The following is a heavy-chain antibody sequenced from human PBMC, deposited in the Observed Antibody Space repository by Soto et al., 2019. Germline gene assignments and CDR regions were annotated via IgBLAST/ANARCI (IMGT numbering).Heavy chain of an antibody. CDR3: ARDSRLDYYDRSALYAFDI. CDR1: GGSISSYY. Sequence: SETLSLTCTVSGGSISSYYWSWIRQPAGKGLEWIGRIYTSGSTNYNPSLKSRVTMSVDTPKNQFSLKLSSVTAADTAVYYCARDSRLDYYDRSALYAFDIWGQGTMVALSS. J-gene: IGHJ3*02. V-gene: IGHV4-4*07. CDR2: IYTSGST. D-gene: IGHD3-22*01.